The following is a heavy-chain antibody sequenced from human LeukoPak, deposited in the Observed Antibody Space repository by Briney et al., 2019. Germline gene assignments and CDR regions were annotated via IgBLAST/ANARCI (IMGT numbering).Heavy chain of an antibody. Sequence: GGSLRLSCAASGFTFSSYWMSWVRQAPGKGLEWVANIKQDGSEKYYVDSVKSRFTISRDKAKKSLYLQMNRLRAEDKAVYFCAKIFGDSSSYCYLRHFDLWGRGTLVTVSS. J-gene: IGHJ2*01. CDR2: IKQDGSEK. D-gene: IGHD3-22*01. CDR3: AKIFGDSSSYCYLRHFDL. CDR1: GFTFSSYW. V-gene: IGHV3-7*01.